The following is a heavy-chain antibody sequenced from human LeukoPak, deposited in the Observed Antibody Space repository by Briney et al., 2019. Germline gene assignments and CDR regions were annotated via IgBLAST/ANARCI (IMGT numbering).Heavy chain of an antibody. V-gene: IGHV3-72*01. Sequence: AGGSLRLSCAASGFTFSNAWMSWVRQAPGRGLEWVGRSRNKAKGYSTEYAASVKGRFTISRDDSKNSLYLQMNTLKTEDTAVYYCARLRLGEANFDYWGQGTLVTVSS. D-gene: IGHD3-16*01. CDR1: GFTFSNAW. J-gene: IGHJ4*02. CDR2: SRNKAKGYST. CDR3: ARLRLGEANFDY.